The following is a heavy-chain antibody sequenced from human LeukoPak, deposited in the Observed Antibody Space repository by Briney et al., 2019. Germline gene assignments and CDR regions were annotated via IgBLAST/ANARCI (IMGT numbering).Heavy chain of an antibody. CDR1: GGSVSSGGYY. D-gene: IGHD5-18*01. J-gene: IGHJ4*02. V-gene: IGHV4-61*08. CDR3: ARGGSFGFPFYFDY. CDR2: IYYSGST. Sequence: SETLSLTCTVSGGSVSSGGYYWSWIRQPPGKGLEWIGYIYYSGSTNYNPSLKSRVTISVDTSKNQFSLKLSSVTAADTAVYYCARGGSFGFPFYFDYWGQGTLVTVSS.